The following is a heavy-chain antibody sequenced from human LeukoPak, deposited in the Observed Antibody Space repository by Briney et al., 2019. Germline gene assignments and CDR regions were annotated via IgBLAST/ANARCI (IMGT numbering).Heavy chain of an antibody. J-gene: IGHJ4*02. V-gene: IGHV4-59*01. CDR1: GGSISAYD. CDR2: VYYTGST. D-gene: IGHD2/OR15-2a*01. Sequence: SETLSLACSVSGGSISAYDWNWIRQPPGKGLEWIGYVYYTGSTTYNPSLKSRVTLSLDTSKKQFSLRLSSVTAADTAVYYCAGATSTSMGFRYFDYWGQGTLVTVSS. CDR3: AGATSTSMGFRYFDY.